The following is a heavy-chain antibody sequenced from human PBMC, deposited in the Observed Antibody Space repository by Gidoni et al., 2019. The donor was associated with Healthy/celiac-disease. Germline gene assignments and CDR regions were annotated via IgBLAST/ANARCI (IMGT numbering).Heavy chain of an antibody. D-gene: IGHD4-17*01. CDR2: IWYDGSNT. J-gene: IGHJ4*02. CDR1: GFTFSSYG. CDR3: ARDLGGDYDY. Sequence: QVQLVESGGGVVQPGRSLRLSCAASGFTFSSYGMHWVRQAPGKGLEWVAVIWYDGSNTYYADSVKGRFTISRDNSKNTLYLQMNSLRAEDTAVYYCARDLGGDYDYWGQGTLVTVSS. V-gene: IGHV3-33*01.